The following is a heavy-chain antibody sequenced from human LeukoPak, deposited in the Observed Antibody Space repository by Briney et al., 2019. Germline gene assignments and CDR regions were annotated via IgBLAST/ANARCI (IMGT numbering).Heavy chain of an antibody. J-gene: IGHJ4*02. CDR1: GGSISSYY. CDR3: ARHRDYGYELRFFEWLPTYDY. D-gene: IGHD3-3*01. Sequence: PSETLSLTCTVSGGSISSYYWSWIRQPPGKGLEWIGYIYYSGSTNYNPSLKSRVTISVDTSKNQFSLKLSSVTAADTAVYYCARHRDYGYELRFFEWLPTYDYWGQGTLVTVSS. CDR2: IYYSGST. V-gene: IGHV4-59*08.